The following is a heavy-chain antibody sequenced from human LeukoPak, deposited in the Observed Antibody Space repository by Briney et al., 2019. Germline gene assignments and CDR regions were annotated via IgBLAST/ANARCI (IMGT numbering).Heavy chain of an antibody. D-gene: IGHD3-3*01. Sequence: PSETLSLTCAVYGGSFSGYYWSWIRQPPGKGLEWIGEINHSGSTNYNPSLKSRVTVSVDTSKNQFSLKLSSVTAADTAVYYCARGSRAGYYDFWSGYLGLYNWFDPWGQGTLVTVSS. CDR3: ARGSRAGYYDFWSGYLGLYNWFDP. CDR1: GGSFSGYY. V-gene: IGHV4-34*01. CDR2: INHSGST. J-gene: IGHJ5*02.